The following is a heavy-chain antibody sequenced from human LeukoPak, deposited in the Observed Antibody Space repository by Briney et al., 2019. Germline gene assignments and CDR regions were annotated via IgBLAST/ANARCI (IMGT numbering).Heavy chain of an antibody. CDR1: GFTFSSYS. V-gene: IGHV3-21*01. CDR2: TSSSSSYI. J-gene: IGHJ2*01. CDR3: ARDFSGGSYYWYFDL. D-gene: IGHD1-26*01. Sequence: NPGGSLRLSCAASGFTFSSYSMNWVRQAPGKGLEWVSSTSSSSSYIYYADSVKGRFTISRDNAKNSLYLQMNSLRAEDTAVYYCARDFSGGSYYWYFDLWGRGTLVTVSS.